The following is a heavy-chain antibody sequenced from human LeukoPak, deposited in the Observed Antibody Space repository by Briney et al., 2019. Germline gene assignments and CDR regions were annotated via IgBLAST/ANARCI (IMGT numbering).Heavy chain of an antibody. D-gene: IGHD3-16*01. CDR1: GFTFSSYA. J-gene: IGHJ4*02. CDR3: ARGGIGDYFDY. V-gene: IGHV3-30-3*01. Sequence: PGRSLRLSCAASGFTFSSYAMHWVRQAPGKGLEWVAVISYDGSNKYYADSVKGRFTISRDNSKNTLYLQMNSLRAEDTAVYYCARGGIGDYFDYWGQGTLVTVSS. CDR2: ISYDGSNK.